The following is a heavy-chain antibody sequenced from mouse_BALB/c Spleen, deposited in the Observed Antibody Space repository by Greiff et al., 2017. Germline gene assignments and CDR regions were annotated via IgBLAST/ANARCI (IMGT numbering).Heavy chain of an antibody. CDR1: GFTFSSFG. Sequence: EVQLMESGGGLVQPGGSRKLSCAASGFTFSSFGMHWVRQAPEKGLEWVAYISSGSSTIYYADTVKGRFTISRDNPKNTLFLQMTSLRSEDTAMYYCARSRGDYGSSYFDYWGQGTTLTVSS. V-gene: IGHV5-17*02. J-gene: IGHJ2*01. D-gene: IGHD1-1*01. CDR2: ISSGSSTI. CDR3: ARSRGDYGSSYFDY.